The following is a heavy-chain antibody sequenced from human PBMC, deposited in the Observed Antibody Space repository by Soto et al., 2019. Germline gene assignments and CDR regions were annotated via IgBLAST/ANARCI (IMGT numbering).Heavy chain of an antibody. D-gene: IGHD3-3*01. V-gene: IGHV2-5*02. CDR3: AHERNSYEDIRSGFQIRATLGWAFDI. Sequence: QITLKESGPTLVKPTQTLTLTCTFSGFSLSSNGVGVGWIRQPPGKALEWLALIFWDDDKRYSPTLKSRLTITTDTSKNQLVRTRTDMNPLDPAAYYCAHERNSYEDIRSGFQIRATLGWAFDIWGQGTMVTISS. CDR2: IFWDDDK. J-gene: IGHJ3*02. CDR1: GFSLSSNGVG.